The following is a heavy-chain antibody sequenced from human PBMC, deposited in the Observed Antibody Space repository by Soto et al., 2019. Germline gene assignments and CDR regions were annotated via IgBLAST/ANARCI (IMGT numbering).Heavy chain of an antibody. J-gene: IGHJ4*02. CDR1: GGSISSFS. CDR2: MYHSGST. Sequence: SETLSLTCTVSGGSISSFSWSWIRQPPGKGLEWIGYMYHSGSTYYNPSLKSRVTISIDRSKNQFSLKLISVTAADTAVYYCARVPDYWGQGILVTVSS. V-gene: IGHV4-59*12. D-gene: IGHD2-2*01. CDR3: ARVPDY.